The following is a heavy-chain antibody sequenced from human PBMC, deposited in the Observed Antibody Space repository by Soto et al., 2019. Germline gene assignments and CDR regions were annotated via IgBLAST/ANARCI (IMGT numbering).Heavy chain of an antibody. CDR1: GGTFSSYT. Sequence: ASVKVSCKASGGTFSSYTISWVRQAPGQGLEWMGRIIPILGIANYAQKFQGRVTITADKSTSTAYMELSSLRSEDTAVYYCASGTPGTTGGVDIWGQGTIVTVSS. CDR2: IIPILGIA. V-gene: IGHV1-69*02. CDR3: ASGTPGTTGGVDI. D-gene: IGHD1-1*01. J-gene: IGHJ3*02.